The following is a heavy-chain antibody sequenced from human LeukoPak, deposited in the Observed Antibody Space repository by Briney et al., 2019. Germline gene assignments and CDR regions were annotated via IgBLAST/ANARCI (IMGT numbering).Heavy chain of an antibody. CDR3: ARGSSTASHYNGLFDY. Sequence: SETLSLTCTVSGGSISSSSYYWGWIRQPPGKGLEWIGYVYNDGSTNYSPSLKSRVTTSLDTSKNQFSLKLRFVTAADTAVYYCARGSSTASHYNGLFDYWGRGTLVTVSS. V-gene: IGHV4-61*05. CDR1: GGSISSSSYY. J-gene: IGHJ4*02. CDR2: VYNDGST. D-gene: IGHD3-10*01.